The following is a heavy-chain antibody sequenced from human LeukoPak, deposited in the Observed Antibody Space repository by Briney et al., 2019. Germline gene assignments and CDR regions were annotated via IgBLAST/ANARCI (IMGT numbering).Heavy chain of an antibody. CDR2: ISYDGTMT. CDR3: AKAYGSSSWYYFDY. CDR1: GFTFSNYA. D-gene: IGHD6-13*01. V-gene: IGHV3-30*04. J-gene: IGHJ4*02. Sequence: GGSLRLSCAASGFTFSNYAMHWVRQAPGKGLEWVSGISYDGTMTYYSDSLKGRFTNSRDNSKNTLYLQMNSLRAEDTAVYYCAKAYGSSSWYYFDYWGQGTLVTVSS.